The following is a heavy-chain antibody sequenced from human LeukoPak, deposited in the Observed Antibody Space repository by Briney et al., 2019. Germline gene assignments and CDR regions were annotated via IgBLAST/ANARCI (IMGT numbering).Heavy chain of an antibody. V-gene: IGHV3-23*01. CDR3: AKEYTGTFSPFPSYFDN. CDR1: GFTFSSYA. CDR2: ITGSGGRT. Sequence: GGSLRLSCAASGFTFSSYAMNWVSQAPGKGLKWVSAITGSGGRTYYADSVKGRFTISRDNSKNTLYLQMNSLRAEDTAIYYCAKEYTGTFSPFPSYFDNWGQGTLVTVSS. D-gene: IGHD1-26*01. J-gene: IGHJ4*02.